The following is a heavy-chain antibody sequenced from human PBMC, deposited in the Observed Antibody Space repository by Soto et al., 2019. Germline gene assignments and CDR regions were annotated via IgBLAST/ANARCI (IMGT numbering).Heavy chain of an antibody. Sequence: LGESLKISCKGSGYSFTTYWIGWVRQMPGKGLEWMGIVYPGDSDTRYSPSFQGHVTISADKSISTVYLQWTSLKASDTAMYYCARAEGYSYGYSWFDPWGQGTLVTVSS. V-gene: IGHV5-51*01. CDR1: GYSFTTYW. CDR3: ARAEGYSYGYSWFDP. J-gene: IGHJ5*02. CDR2: VYPGDSDT. D-gene: IGHD5-18*01.